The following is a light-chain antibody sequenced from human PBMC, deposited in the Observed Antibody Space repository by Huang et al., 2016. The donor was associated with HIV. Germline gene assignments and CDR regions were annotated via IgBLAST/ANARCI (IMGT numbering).Light chain of an antibody. CDR2: GAS. CDR1: SIGGT. CDR3: QQYNKWPPA. V-gene: IGKV3-15*01. J-gene: IGKJ1*01. Sequence: SIGGTLAWYQQKTGQAPRLLIYGASTRATGIPARFNGSGSGTDFTLTISSLQSEDFADYYCQQYNKWPPAFGQGTKVEIK.